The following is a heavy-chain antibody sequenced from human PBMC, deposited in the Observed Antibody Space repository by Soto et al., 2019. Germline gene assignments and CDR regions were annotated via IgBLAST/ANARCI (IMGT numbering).Heavy chain of an antibody. J-gene: IGHJ6*02. V-gene: IGHV1-69*13. Sequence: SVKVSCKASGGTFSSYAISWVRQAPGQGLEWMGGITPIFGTANYAQKFQGRVTITADESTSTAYMELSSLRSEDTAVYYCARALFPTYYYDSSGPRRAYYYGMDVWGQGTTVTVSS. CDR2: ITPIFGTA. CDR1: GGTFSSYA. D-gene: IGHD3-22*01. CDR3: ARALFPTYYYDSSGPRRAYYYGMDV.